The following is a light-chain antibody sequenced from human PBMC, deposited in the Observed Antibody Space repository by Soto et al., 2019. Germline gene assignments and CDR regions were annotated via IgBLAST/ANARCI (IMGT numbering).Light chain of an antibody. CDR2: YDS. CDR3: QVWEATGAQVV. J-gene: IGLJ2*01. CDR1: NVGSRS. V-gene: IGLV3-21*01. Sequence: SYELTQPPSVSVAPGETARISCGGNNVGSRSVHWYQQKPGQAPFLVIYYDSDRPSGIPERFSGSNSGNTATLIISRVEAGDEADYSCQVWEATGAQVVFGGGTKVTVL.